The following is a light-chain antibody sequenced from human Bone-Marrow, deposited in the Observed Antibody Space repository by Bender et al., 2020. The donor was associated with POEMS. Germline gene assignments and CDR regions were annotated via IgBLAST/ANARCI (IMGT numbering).Light chain of an antibody. Sequence: SYELTQPPSVSVSPGQTASITCSGDKLGNKYTSWYQQKPGQSPVVVMYQDTKRPSGIPERFSGSNSGNTASLTIRGTQAMDEADYYCQSVHISGNNHVVFGGGTKLTVL. V-gene: IGLV3-1*01. J-gene: IGLJ2*01. CDR1: KLGNKY. CDR2: QDT. CDR3: QSVHISGNNHVV.